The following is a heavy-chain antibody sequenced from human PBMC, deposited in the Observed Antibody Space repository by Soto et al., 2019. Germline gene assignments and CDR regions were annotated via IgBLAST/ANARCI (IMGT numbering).Heavy chain of an antibody. CDR3: ARPLTTGWNLLINAY. CDR2: IYSGGGT. J-gene: IGHJ4*02. CDR1: GFTVRSSF. D-gene: IGHD1-1*01. Sequence: PGGSLRHSCASSGFTVRSSFMSLVRQAPGKGLEWVSVIYSGGGTYYADSVKGRFTISRDKSKNMLYLQMNSLRAEDTAVYYCARPLTTGWNLLINAYWGQGTQVTVSS. V-gene: IGHV3-66*01.